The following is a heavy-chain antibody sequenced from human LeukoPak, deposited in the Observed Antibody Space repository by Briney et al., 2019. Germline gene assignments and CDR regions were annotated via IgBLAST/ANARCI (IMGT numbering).Heavy chain of an antibody. D-gene: IGHD5-18*01. CDR1: GFTLSSHS. V-gene: IGHV3-21*01. J-gene: IGHJ4*02. Sequence: GGSLRLSCVVSGFTLSSHSMNWVRQAQGKGLEWVSSISSSSSYIYYTDSVKGRFTISRDNAKNSLYLQMNSLRAEDTAVYYCARGGDNYGYIFDYWGQGTLVTVSS. CDR3: ARGGDNYGYIFDY. CDR2: ISSSSSYI.